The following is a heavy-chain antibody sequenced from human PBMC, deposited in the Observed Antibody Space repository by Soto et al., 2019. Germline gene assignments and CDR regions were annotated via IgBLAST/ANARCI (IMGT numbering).Heavy chain of an antibody. D-gene: IGHD4-4*01. Sequence: QVQLVQSGPEVKKPGSSVKVSCEASGGTFSNFAVNWVRQAPGQGLEWVGGIIPLFNVAKYAQKFEGRVNIVADGSTRSAYMDLSRLRSDDPAVYYCGASGRDVLGYDYKDIEGLTIRGQGARVTVSS. CDR3: GASGRDVLGYDYKDIEGLTI. J-gene: IGHJ3*02. CDR2: IIPLFNVA. V-gene: IGHV1-69*01. CDR1: GGTFSNFA.